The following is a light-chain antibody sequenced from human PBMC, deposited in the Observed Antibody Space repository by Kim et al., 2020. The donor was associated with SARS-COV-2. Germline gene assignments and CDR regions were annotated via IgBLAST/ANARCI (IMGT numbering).Light chain of an antibody. Sequence: SVKLTCTLSSGHSSYIIAWHQQRPGKAPRYLLKVERSGSYNRGSGVPDRFSGSTSGADRYLTISNLRSEDEADYYCETWDSNTWVFGGGTKLIVL. CDR3: ETWDSNTWV. V-gene: IGLV4-60*03. CDR1: SGHSSYI. J-gene: IGLJ3*02. CDR2: VERSGSY.